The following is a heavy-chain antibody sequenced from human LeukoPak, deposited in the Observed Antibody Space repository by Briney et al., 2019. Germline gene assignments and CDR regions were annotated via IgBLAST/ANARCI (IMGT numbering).Heavy chain of an antibody. CDR1: GFTFSSYS. V-gene: IGHV3-48*01. Sequence: PGGSLRLSCAASGFTFSSYSMNWVRQAPGKGLEWVSYISSSSTIYYADSVKGRFTISRDNSKNTLYLQMNSLRAEDTAVYYCARGYSSPRWGQGTLVTVSS. CDR2: ISSSSTI. J-gene: IGHJ4*02. D-gene: IGHD6-13*01. CDR3: ARGYSSPR.